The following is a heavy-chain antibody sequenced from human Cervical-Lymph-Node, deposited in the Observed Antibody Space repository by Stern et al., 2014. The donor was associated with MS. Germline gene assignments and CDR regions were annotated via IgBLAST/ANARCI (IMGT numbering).Heavy chain of an antibody. J-gene: IGHJ4*02. D-gene: IGHD3-16*01. Sequence: QVQLVQSGAEVEKPGSSVKLSCKASGGTFSSYAINWVRHAPGQGPEWMGGVISICGTANYAQKFQGRVTITADESTSTAYMELSSLRSEDTAVYYCARDSRHYDASYYFDSWGQGTLVTVSS. CDR1: GGTFSSYA. V-gene: IGHV1-69*01. CDR3: ARDSRHYDASYYFDS. CDR2: VISICGTA.